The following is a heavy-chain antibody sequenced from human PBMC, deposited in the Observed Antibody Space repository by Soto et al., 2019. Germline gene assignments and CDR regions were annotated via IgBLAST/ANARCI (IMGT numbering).Heavy chain of an antibody. J-gene: IGHJ4*02. CDR2: VNWNGGST. D-gene: IGHD1-26*01. CDR3: VRGASLNFDY. CDR1: GFTFDDYG. V-gene: IGHV3-20*04. Sequence: EVQLVESGGGVLRPGGSLRLSCAASGFTFDDYGMSWARQAPGKGLEWVSGVNWNGGSTGYADSVKGRFTISRDNAKNYLYLQMNSLRAEDTACYYCVRGASLNFDYWGQGTLVTVSS.